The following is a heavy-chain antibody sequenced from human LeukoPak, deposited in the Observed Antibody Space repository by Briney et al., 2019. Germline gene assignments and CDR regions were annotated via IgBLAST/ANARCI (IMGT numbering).Heavy chain of an antibody. D-gene: IGHD3-22*01. CDR2: IYYSGST. Sequence: SQTLSLTCTVSGGSISSGGYYWSWIRQHPGKGLEWIGYIYYSGSTYYNPSLKSRVTISVDASKNQLSLKLTPVTAADTAVHFCARSSGYYQYYFDSWGQGTLVTVSS. CDR3: ARSSGYYQYYFDS. V-gene: IGHV4-31*03. J-gene: IGHJ4*02. CDR1: GGSISSGGYY.